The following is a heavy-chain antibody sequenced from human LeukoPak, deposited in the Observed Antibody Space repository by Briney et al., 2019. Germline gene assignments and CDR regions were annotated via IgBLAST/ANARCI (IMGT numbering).Heavy chain of an antibody. CDR2: IYYSGSS. Sequence: KASESLSLTCTVSGDSISTSSYYWGWVRQPPGKGLEWIGNIYYSGSSFYNPSLKSRLSISVDTSKNQFSLNIYSVTAADTAVYYCARDRPYFYHSSAYSIDYWGQGTLVIVSS. CDR3: ARDRPYFYHSSAYSIDY. CDR1: GDSISTSSYY. V-gene: IGHV4-39*07. J-gene: IGHJ4*02. D-gene: IGHD3-22*01.